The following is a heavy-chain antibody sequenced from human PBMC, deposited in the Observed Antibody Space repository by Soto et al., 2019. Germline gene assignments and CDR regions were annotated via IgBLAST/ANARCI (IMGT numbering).Heavy chain of an antibody. D-gene: IGHD1-26*01. Sequence: GGSLRLSCAASGFTFSSYWMSWVRQAPGKGLEWVANIKEDGSEKYYVDSVKGRFTISRDNAKNSLFLQMNSLRVEDTAVFYWARAVGAIGYCFDFWGQGTLVTVSS. J-gene: IGHJ4*02. CDR3: ARAVGAIGYCFDF. V-gene: IGHV3-7*04. CDR1: GFTFSSYW. CDR2: IKEDGSEK.